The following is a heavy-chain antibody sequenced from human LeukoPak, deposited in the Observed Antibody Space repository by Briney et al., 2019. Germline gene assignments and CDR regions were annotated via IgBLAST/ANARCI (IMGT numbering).Heavy chain of an antibody. CDR2: ISSNGGST. D-gene: IGHD2-15*01. V-gene: IGHV3-64*01. CDR3: ATTYCSGGSCYPH. Sequence: GGSLRLSCAASGFTFSSYAMHWVRQAPGKGLEYVSAISSNGGSTYYANSVKGRFTISRDNSKNTLYLQMGGPRAEDMALYYCATTYCSGGSCYPHWGQGTLVTVSS. J-gene: IGHJ4*02. CDR1: GFTFSSYA.